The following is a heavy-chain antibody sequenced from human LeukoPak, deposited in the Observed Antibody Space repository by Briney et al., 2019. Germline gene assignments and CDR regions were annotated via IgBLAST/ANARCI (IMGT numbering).Heavy chain of an antibody. CDR1: GGSISNYY. CDR3: ARHGGYSSPYLH. Sequence: SETLSLTCTVSGGSISNYYWSWIRQPPGKGLECMGYIYYSGDTNYNPSLQSRVTISVDTSKNQFSLKLSSVTAADTAVYYCARHGGYSSPYLHWGQGTLVTVSS. J-gene: IGHJ1*01. CDR2: IYYSGDT. D-gene: IGHD6-13*01. V-gene: IGHV4-59*08.